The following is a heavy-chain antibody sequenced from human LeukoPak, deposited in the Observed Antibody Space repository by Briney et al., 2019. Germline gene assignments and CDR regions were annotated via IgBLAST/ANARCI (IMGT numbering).Heavy chain of an antibody. CDR1: GYSFTSYW. CDR2: IYPGDSDT. J-gene: IGHJ3*02. V-gene: IGHV5-51*01. CDR3: ARSSVVGATSNGAYAFDI. Sequence: PGESLKISCKGSGYSFTSYWIGWVRQLPGKGLEWMGIIYPGDSDTRYSPSFQGQVTISADKSISTAYLQWSSLKASDTAMYYCARSSVVGATSNGAYAFDIWGQGTMVTVSS. D-gene: IGHD1-26*01.